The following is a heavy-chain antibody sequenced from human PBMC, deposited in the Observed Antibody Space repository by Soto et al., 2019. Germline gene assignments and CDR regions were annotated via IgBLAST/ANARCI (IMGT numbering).Heavy chain of an antibody. CDR2: ISGSGGST. D-gene: IGHD6-6*01. V-gene: IGHV3-23*01. Sequence: EVTLLESGGGLVQPGGSLRLSCAASGFTFSSYAMSWVRQAPGKGLEWVSAISGSGGSTYYADSVKGRFTISRDNSKNTLYLQMNSLRAEDTAVYYCAKVRDEYSSSSSDYWGQGTLVTVSS. CDR1: GFTFSSYA. CDR3: AKVRDEYSSSSSDY. J-gene: IGHJ4*02.